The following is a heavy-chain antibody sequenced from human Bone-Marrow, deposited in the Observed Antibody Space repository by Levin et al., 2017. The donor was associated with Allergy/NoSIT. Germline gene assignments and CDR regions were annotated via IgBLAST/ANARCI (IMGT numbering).Heavy chain of an antibody. J-gene: IGHJ5*02. CDR2: INGKGDTT. CDR3: AKPGSNGRFDP. V-gene: IGHV3-23*01. CDR1: GFTFSNSA. Sequence: QTGESLKISCAASGFTFSNSAMNWVRQAPGKGLEWVSDINGKGDTTYYADSVKGRFTISRDNSKNILYLQMNSLRVEDTAVYYCAKPGSNGRFDPWGQGTLVTVSS. D-gene: IGHD2-8*01.